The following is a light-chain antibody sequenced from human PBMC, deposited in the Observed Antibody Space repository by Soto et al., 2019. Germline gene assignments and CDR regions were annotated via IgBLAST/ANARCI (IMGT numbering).Light chain of an antibody. Sequence: QSALTQPRSVSGSPGQSVTISCTGTSSDVGNYHYVFWYQQYPGKAPKLIIYDVSQRPSGVPDRFSGSKSGNTASLTISGLQAEDEADYYCCSYAGSYTWVFGGGTKLTVL. CDR3: CSYAGSYTWV. J-gene: IGLJ3*02. V-gene: IGLV2-11*01. CDR2: DVS. CDR1: SSDVGNYHY.